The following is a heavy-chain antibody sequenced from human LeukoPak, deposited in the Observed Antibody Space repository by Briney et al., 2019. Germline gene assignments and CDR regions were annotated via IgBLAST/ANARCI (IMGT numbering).Heavy chain of an antibody. V-gene: IGHV4-30-4*08. CDR1: GGSISSGDYY. J-gene: IGHJ5*02. Sequence: SETLSLTCTVSGGSISSGDYYWSWIRQPPGKGLVWIGYIYYSGSTYYNPSLKSRVTISVDTSKNQFSLKLSSVTAADTAVYYCARVARYCISTSCYPFWFDPWGQGTLVTVSS. D-gene: IGHD2-2*01. CDR3: ARVARYCISTSCYPFWFDP. CDR2: IYYSGST.